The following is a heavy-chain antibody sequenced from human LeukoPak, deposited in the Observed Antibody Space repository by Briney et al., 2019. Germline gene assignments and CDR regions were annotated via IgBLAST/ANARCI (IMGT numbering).Heavy chain of an antibody. Sequence: ASVKVSCKASGYTFTSYDINWVRQATGQGLEWMGWMNPNSGNTGYAQKFQGRVTMTRNTSISTAYMELGSLRSEDTAVYYCARGGTSSYYYYYGMDVWGQGTTVTVSS. CDR2: MNPNSGNT. CDR3: ARGGTSSYYYYYGMDV. J-gene: IGHJ6*02. CDR1: GYTFTSYD. V-gene: IGHV1-8*01. D-gene: IGHD2-2*01.